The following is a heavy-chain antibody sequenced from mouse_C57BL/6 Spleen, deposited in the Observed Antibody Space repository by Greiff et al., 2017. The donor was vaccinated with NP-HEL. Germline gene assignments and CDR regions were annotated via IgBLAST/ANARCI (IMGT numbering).Heavy chain of an antibody. CDR1: GFSLTSYG. CDR3: ARSPRGDYYGSSYNYAMDY. CDR2: IWSGGST. V-gene: IGHV2-2*01. J-gene: IGHJ4*01. Sequence: QVQLKESGPGLVQPSQSLSITCTVSGFSLTSYGVHWVRQSPGKGLEWLGVIWSGGSTDYNAAFISRLSISKDNSKSQVFFKMNSLQADDTAIYYCARSPRGDYYGSSYNYAMDYWGQGTSVTVSS. D-gene: IGHD1-1*01.